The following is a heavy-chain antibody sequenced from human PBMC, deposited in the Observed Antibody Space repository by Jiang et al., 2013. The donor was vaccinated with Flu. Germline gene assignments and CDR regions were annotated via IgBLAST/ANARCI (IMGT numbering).Heavy chain of an antibody. D-gene: IGHD2-15*01. V-gene: IGHV3-30*18. CDR1: GFTFSSYG. CDR3: AKDLVVVVAAVGPDY. Sequence: RLSCAASGFTFSSYGMHWVRQAPGKGLEWVAGISYDGSNKNYADSVKGRFTISRDNSKNTLYLQMNSLSAADTAVYFCAKDLVVVVAAVGPDYWGQGTLVTVSS. CDR2: ISYDGSNK. J-gene: IGHJ4*02.